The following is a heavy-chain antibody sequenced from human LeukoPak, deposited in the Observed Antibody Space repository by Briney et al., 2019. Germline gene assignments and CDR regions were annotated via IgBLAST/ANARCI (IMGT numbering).Heavy chain of an antibody. V-gene: IGHV1-24*01. D-gene: IGHD6-6*01. CDR3: ATQASSSGVDDAFDI. Sequence: ASVKVSCKVSGYTLTELSMHWVRQAPGKGLEWMGGFDPEDGETIYAQKFQGRVTMTEDTSTDTAYMELSSLRSEDTAVYYCATQASSSGVDDAFDIWGQGTVVAVSS. CDR1: GYTLTELS. CDR2: FDPEDGET. J-gene: IGHJ3*02.